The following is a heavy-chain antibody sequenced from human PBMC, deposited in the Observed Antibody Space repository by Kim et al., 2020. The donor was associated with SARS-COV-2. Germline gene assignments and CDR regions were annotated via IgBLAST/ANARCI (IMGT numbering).Heavy chain of an antibody. Sequence: SYAQRFQGNVTLTRDTCTSTVYMELRSLRSEDTAVYYCAGGLDLVGAFDYWGQGTLVTVSS. V-gene: IGHV1-46*01. CDR3: AGGLDLVGAFDY. J-gene: IGHJ4*02. D-gene: IGHD3-16*01.